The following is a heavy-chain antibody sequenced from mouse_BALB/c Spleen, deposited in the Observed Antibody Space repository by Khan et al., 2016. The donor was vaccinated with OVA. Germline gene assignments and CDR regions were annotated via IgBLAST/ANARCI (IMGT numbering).Heavy chain of an antibody. CDR2: IWGGGTT. CDR3: AKLLWSHYYAMDY. J-gene: IGHJ4*01. Sequence: QIQLEESGPGLVAPSQSLSITCTVSGFSLTDYGVGWIRQPPGKGLEWLGVIWGGGTTYYNSVLKSRLSISKDNSKSQVFLKMNSLQTDDTAMYYCAKLLWSHYYAMDYGGQGTSVTVSS. V-gene: IGHV2-6-5*01. D-gene: IGHD1-1*02. CDR1: GFSLTDYG.